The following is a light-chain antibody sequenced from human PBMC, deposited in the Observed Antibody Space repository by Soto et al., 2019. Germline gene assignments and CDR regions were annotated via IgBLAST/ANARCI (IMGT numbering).Light chain of an antibody. V-gene: IGKV3-20*01. CDR1: QSVSDMY. CDR2: AS. Sequence: EIVLTQSPGTLSLSPGERATLSCSASQSVSDMYLAWYQQKPGQAPRLLIYASNRATGIPDRFSGSGSGTDFTLTISRLEPEDLAVYYCQHYGTSALFGPGTKVEIK. CDR3: QHYGTSAL. J-gene: IGKJ3*01.